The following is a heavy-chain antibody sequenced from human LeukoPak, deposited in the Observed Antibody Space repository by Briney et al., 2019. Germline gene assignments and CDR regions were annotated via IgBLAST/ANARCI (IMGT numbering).Heavy chain of an antibody. CDR1: GFTFNFYS. CDR3: ARKKTWAFDI. Sequence: GRSLRLSCAASGFTFNFYSMHWVRQAPGKGLEWVSSISSSSSYIYYADSVKGRFTISRDNAKNSLYLQMNSLRAEDTAVYYCARKKTWAFDIWGQGTMVTVSS. V-gene: IGHV3-21*01. CDR2: ISSSSSYI. J-gene: IGHJ3*02.